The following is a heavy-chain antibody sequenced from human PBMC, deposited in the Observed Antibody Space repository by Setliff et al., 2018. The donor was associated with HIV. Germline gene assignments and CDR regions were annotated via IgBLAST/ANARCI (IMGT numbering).Heavy chain of an antibody. CDR2: IYYSGTT. V-gene: IGHV4-39*02. CDR3: ALTGHRLLRGYMDV. J-gene: IGHJ6*03. Sequence: SETLSLTCSVSGVSINRTDHYWGWIRQPPGKGLEWIVSIYYSGTTYYNPSLKSRLTISVDTSTNHFSLNLKSVTAADTAVYYCALTGHRLLRGYMDVWGKGTTVTVSS. D-gene: IGHD2-15*01. CDR1: GVSINRTDHY.